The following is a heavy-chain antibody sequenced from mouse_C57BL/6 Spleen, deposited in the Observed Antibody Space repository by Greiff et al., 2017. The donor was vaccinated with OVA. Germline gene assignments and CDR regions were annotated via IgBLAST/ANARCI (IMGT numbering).Heavy chain of an antibody. V-gene: IGHV1-82*01. CDR2: IYPGDGDT. D-gene: IGHD2-5*01. CDR3: ARFYYSNYWYFDV. Sequence: VHLVESGPELVKPGASVKISCKASGYAFSSSWMNWVKQRPGKGLEWIGRIYPGDGDTNYNGKFKGKATLTADKSSSTAYMQLSSLTSEDSAVYFCARFYYSNYWYFDVWGTGTTVTVSS. J-gene: IGHJ1*03. CDR1: GYAFSSSW.